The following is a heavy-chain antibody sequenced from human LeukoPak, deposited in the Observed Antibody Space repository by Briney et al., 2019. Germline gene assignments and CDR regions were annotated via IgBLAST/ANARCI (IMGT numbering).Heavy chain of an antibody. CDR2: ISGSGGST. CDR3: AKDGGYSYGYGAFDI. V-gene: IGHV3-23*01. CDR1: GFTLSSYA. Sequence: GGSLRLSCAASGFTLSSYAMSWVRQAPGKGLEWVSAISGSGGSTYYADSVKGRFTISRDNSKNTLYLQMNSLRAEDTAVYYCAKDGGYSYGYGAFDIWGQGTMVTVSS. J-gene: IGHJ3*02. D-gene: IGHD5-18*01.